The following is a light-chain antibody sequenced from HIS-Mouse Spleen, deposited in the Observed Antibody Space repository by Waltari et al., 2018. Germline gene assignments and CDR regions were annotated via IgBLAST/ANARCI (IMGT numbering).Light chain of an antibody. J-gene: IGLJ2*01. Sequence: SYVLTQPPSVSVAPGKTARITCGGNNIGSESVHWYQQKPGQAPVLVVYDDSDRPSWIPGRFSGSNSGNTATLTISRVEAGDEADYYCQVWDSSSDHVVFGGGTKLTVL. CDR3: QVWDSSSDHVV. V-gene: IGLV3-21*03. CDR2: DDS. CDR1: NIGSES.